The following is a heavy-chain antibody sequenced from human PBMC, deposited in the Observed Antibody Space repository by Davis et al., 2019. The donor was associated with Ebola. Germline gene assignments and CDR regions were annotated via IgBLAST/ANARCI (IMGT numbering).Heavy chain of an antibody. J-gene: IGHJ4*02. V-gene: IGHV1-69*02. CDR2: IIPILGIA. CDR3: ALVGATDFDY. D-gene: IGHD1-26*01. Sequence: SVTVSCKASGGTFSSYTISWVRQAPGQGLEWMGRIIPILGIANYAQMFQGRVTITADKSTSTAYMELSSLRSEDTAVYYCALVGATDFDYWGQGTLVTVSS. CDR1: GGTFSSYT.